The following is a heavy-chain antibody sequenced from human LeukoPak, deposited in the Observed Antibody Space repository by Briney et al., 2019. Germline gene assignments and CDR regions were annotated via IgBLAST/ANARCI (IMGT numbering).Heavy chain of an antibody. CDR2: IKQDGIGK. CDR1: VFTFSSYW. J-gene: IGHJ6*03. D-gene: IGHD3-10*01. Sequence: GGSLRLSCAASVFTFSSYWMSWVRRAPGGGLEGGANIKQDGIGKYYVDSMKGRFTHSRDNAKNSLYLQVNSLRAEDTAVYYCARDGSGSYHYRYVWGKGTTVSVS. V-gene: IGHV3-7*01. CDR3: ARDGSGSYHYRYV.